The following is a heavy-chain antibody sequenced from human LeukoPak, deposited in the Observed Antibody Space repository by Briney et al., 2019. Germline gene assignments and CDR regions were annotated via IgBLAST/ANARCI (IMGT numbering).Heavy chain of an antibody. CDR3: VLISLTGDFDY. V-gene: IGHV4-59*08. D-gene: IGHD7-27*01. J-gene: IGHJ4*02. CDR1: GGSISSCY. CDR2: IYYSGST. Sequence: SEALSLTCTVSGGSISSCYWSWIRQPPGKGLEWIGYIYYSGSTNYNPSLKSRVTISVDTSKNQFSLKLSSVTAADTAVYYCVLISLTGDFDYWGQGTLVTVSS.